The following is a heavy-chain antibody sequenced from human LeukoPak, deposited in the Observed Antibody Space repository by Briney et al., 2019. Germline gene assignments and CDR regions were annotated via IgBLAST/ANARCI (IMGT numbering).Heavy chain of an antibody. J-gene: IGHJ4*02. Sequence: GKSLRLSCAASGFSFNTYGMHWVRQAPGKGLEWVATIWYDGSNTYYGDSVKGRSTISRDNFENTVYLQMNSLRAEDTAVYYCARDEVSDSAFDYWGQGTLVTVSS. CDR3: ARDEVSDSAFDY. V-gene: IGHV3-33*01. CDR1: GFSFNTYG. D-gene: IGHD5/OR15-5a*01. CDR2: IWYDGSNT.